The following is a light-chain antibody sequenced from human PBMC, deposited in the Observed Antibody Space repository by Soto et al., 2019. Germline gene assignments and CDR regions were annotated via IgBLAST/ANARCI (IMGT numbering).Light chain of an antibody. J-gene: IGKJ1*01. Sequence: EIVLTQSPGTLSLSPGDRATLSCRASQSLRSSLAWYQQKPGQAPRLLIYDASTRATGIPARFSGSGSGAEYTLTISSLQSEDFAVHYCQQYAKAPLTFGQGTKVDIK. CDR3: QQYAKAPLT. CDR2: DAS. CDR1: QSLRSS. V-gene: IGKV3-15*01.